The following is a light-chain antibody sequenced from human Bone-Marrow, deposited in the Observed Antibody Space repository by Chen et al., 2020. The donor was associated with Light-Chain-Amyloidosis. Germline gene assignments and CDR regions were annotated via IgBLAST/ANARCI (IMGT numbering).Light chain of an antibody. CDR1: DLPTKY. Sequence: SYELTQPPSVSVSPGQTARITCSGDDLPTKYAYWYQQKPGQAPVLVIHRDTERPSGISERFSGSSSGTTATLTIRGVQAEKEADYQCQSADSSGTYEVIIGGGTKLTGL. J-gene: IGLJ2*01. CDR2: RDT. V-gene: IGLV3-25*02. CDR3: QSADSSGTYEVI.